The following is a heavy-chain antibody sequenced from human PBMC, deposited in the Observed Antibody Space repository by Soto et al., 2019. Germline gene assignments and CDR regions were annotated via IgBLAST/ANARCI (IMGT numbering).Heavy chain of an antibody. D-gene: IGHD3-9*01. CDR1: DDSINSDKYY. CDR3: ASLAGLGPILYYFDF. J-gene: IGHJ4*02. V-gene: IGHV4-39*01. CDR2: IYYRCNA. Sequence: SETLSLTCSVSDDSINSDKYYWGWIRQPPGKGLEWIGSIYYRCNAYYNPSLQTRVTISLDKYKSQFSLKLNSVTAADSAVYLSASLAGLGPILYYFDFWGQGALVTVS.